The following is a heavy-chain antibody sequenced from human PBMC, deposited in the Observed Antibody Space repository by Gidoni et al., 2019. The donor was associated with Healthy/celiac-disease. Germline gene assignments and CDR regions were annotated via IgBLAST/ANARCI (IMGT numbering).Heavy chain of an antibody. D-gene: IGHD3-9*01. J-gene: IGHJ4*02. CDR2: INHSGST. CDR1: GGSFSGYY. Sequence: QVQLQQWGAGLLKPLETLSLTCAVYGGSFSGYYWSWIRQPPGKGLEWIGEINHSGSTNYNPSLKSRVTISVDTSKNQFSLKLSSVTAADTAVYYCARGLGPDILTGYSPLHPFDYWGQGTLVTVSS. CDR3: ARGLGPDILTGYSPLHPFDY. V-gene: IGHV4-34*01.